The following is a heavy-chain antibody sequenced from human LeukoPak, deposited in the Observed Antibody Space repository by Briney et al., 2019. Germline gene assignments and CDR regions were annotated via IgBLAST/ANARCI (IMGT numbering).Heavy chain of an antibody. Sequence: ASVKVSCKASGYTFTSYGISWVRQAPGQGLEWMGGIIPIFGTANYAQKFQGRVTITADESTSTAYMELSSLRSEDTAVYYCASLGPDAFDIWGQGTMVTVSS. V-gene: IGHV1-69*13. CDR3: ASLGPDAFDI. CDR2: IIPIFGTA. J-gene: IGHJ3*02. CDR1: GYTFTSYG.